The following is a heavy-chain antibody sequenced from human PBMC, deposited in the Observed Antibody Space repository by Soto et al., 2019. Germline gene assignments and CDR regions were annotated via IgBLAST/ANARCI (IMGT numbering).Heavy chain of an antibody. CDR3: VHRAGMGGNRWRPGH. CDR1: GFSLSTSEVG. CDR2: LYWDDDK. V-gene: IGHV2-5*02. Sequence: QITLKESGPTLVKPTQTLTLTCTFSGFSLSTSEVGVGWIRQPPGKALEWLALLYWDDDKRYNPSLKSRLTNPKDTSKNHVVLTLANMVPVDTATYYCVHRAGMGGNRWRPGHWGQGTLVTVSS. J-gene: IGHJ4*02. D-gene: IGHD6-13*01.